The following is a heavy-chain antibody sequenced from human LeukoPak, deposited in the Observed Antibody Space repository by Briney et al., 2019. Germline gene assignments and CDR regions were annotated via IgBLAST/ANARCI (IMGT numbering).Heavy chain of an antibody. D-gene: IGHD5-18*01. CDR3: AKARVYSYGLNVGYYMDV. Sequence: GGSLRLSCAASGFTFSSYAMSWVRQAPGKGLEWVSAISGSGGSTYYADSVKGRFTISRDNSKNTLYPQMNSLRAEDTAVYYCAKARVYSYGLNVGYYMDVWGKGTTVTVSS. CDR2: ISGSGGST. J-gene: IGHJ6*03. CDR1: GFTFSSYA. V-gene: IGHV3-23*01.